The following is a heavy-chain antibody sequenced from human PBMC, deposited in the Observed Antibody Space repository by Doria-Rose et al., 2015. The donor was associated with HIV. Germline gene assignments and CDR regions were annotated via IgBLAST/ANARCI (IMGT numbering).Heavy chain of an antibody. Sequence: QESGPVLVKPTETLTLTCTVSGVSLSSPGMGVSWIRQPPGKALEWLANIFSDDERSYIPALKSRLTISRGTSKRQVVLTMTDMDPVDTATYYCARIKSSRWYHKYYFDFWGQGTLVIVSA. CDR1: GVSLSSPGMG. CDR2: IFSDDER. CDR3: ARIKSSRWYHKYYFDF. D-gene: IGHD6-13*01. J-gene: IGHJ4*02. V-gene: IGHV2-26*01.